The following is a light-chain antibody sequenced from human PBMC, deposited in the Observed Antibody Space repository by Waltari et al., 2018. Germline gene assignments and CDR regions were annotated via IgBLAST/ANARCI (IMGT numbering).Light chain of an antibody. V-gene: IGLV2-23*02. CDR1: NSNIGTYSL. CDR3: CSYAGSVPYV. J-gene: IGLJ1*01. CDR2: EVS. Sequence: QSALTQPASVSGSPGQSITISCPGINSNIGTYSLVSWFQHRPGKAPNLIIYEVSQRPSGVSVRFSGSKSGNTASLTISGLQAEDEADYYCCSYAGSVPYVFGTGTTVTVL.